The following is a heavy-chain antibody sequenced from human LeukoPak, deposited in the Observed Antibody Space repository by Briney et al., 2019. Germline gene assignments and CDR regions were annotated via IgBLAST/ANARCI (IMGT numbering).Heavy chain of an antibody. CDR1: GFTFLDFA. CDR3: TREWGAAADY. J-gene: IGHJ4*02. V-gene: IGHV3-30-3*01. Sequence: GSLRLSCVTSGFTFLDFAVHWVRQAPGKGLEWVAVMSYDGNNIYYADSVKGRFTLSRDSSKNTLYLQMNSLRPEDTAVYYCTREWGAAADYWGQGTLVTVSS. D-gene: IGHD6-13*01. CDR2: MSYDGNNI.